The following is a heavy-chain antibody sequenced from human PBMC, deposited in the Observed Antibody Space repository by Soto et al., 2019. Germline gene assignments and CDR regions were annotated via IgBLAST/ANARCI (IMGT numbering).Heavy chain of an antibody. V-gene: IGHV1-18*01. CDR3: SRFIMVGGWFDPNYYHGMDV. CDR1: GYTFSNYG. CDR2: ISGYNGNT. Sequence: QVQLVQSGAEVKEPGASVTVSCKTSGYTFSNYGINWVRQAPGQGLERMGWISGYNGNTNYAQTVQGRVTMTTDTSTGTVYMELRSLKADDTAIYYCSRFIMVGGWFDPNYYHGMDVWGQGTTVTVSS. J-gene: IGHJ6*02. D-gene: IGHD6-19*01.